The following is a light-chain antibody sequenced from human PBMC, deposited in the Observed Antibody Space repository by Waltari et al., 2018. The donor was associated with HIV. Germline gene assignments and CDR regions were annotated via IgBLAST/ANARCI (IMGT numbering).Light chain of an antibody. J-gene: IGKJ2*01. V-gene: IGKV4-1*01. Sequence: DIVMTQSTDFLAVSLGERATINCRSSQGVLYIHDNKYYLAWYQQKARQPPQLLIYGASTREPGVPDRFSGSGSGTEFTLTISSLQAEDVAVYYCQQYLTVPYTFGQGTKLEIK. CDR1: QGVLYIHDNKYY. CDR3: QQYLTVPYT. CDR2: GAS.